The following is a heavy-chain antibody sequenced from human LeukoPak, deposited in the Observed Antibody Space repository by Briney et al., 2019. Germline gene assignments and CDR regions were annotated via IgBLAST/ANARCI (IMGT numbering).Heavy chain of an antibody. CDR1: GFTFSSYA. Sequence: GGSLRLSCAASGFTFSSYAMHWVRQAPGKGLEWVAVISYDGSNKYHADSVKGRFTISRDNSKNTLYLQMNSLRAEDTAVYYCARGRLPVTTGGAIDYWGQGTLVTVSS. D-gene: IGHD4-17*01. V-gene: IGHV3-30-3*01. CDR3: ARGRLPVTTGGAIDY. J-gene: IGHJ4*02. CDR2: ISYDGSNK.